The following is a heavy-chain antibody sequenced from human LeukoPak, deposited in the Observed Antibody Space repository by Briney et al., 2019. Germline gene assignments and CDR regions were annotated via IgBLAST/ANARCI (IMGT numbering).Heavy chain of an antibody. J-gene: IGHJ3*02. CDR2: ISSSSSYI. Sequence: GGSLRLSCAASGFTFSSYSMNWVRQAPGKGLEWVSSISSSSSYIYYADSVKGRFTISRDNAKNSLYLQMNSLRAEGTAVYYCARAGMHDAFDIWGQGTMVTVSS. V-gene: IGHV3-21*01. CDR3: ARAGMHDAFDI. D-gene: IGHD3-10*01. CDR1: GFTFSSYS.